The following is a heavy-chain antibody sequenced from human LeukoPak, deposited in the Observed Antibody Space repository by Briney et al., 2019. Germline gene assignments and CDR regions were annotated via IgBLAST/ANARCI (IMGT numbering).Heavy chain of an antibody. CDR1: GGSISSGGYY. J-gene: IGHJ5*02. CDR3: ARRPSGFDP. V-gene: IGHV4-30-2*01. Sequence: SETLSLTCTVSGGSISSGGYYWSWIRQPPGKGLEWIGYIYHSGSTYYNPSLKSRVTISVDRSKNQFSLRLSSVTAADTAVYYCARRPSGFDPWGQGTLVTVSS. CDR2: IYHSGST. D-gene: IGHD3-10*01.